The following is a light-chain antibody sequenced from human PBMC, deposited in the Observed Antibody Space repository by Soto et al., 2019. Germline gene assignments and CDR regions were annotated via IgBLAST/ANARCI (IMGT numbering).Light chain of an antibody. CDR1: QSVSSSY. V-gene: IGKV3-20*01. CDR2: GAS. Sequence: EIVLTQSPGTLSLSPGERATLSCRASQSVSSSYLAWYQQKPGQAPRLLIYGASSRATGIPDRFSGSGSGTDFTLTISRLEPEDFAVYYCQQYGSPRTFGQGKKVEIK. CDR3: QQYGSPRT. J-gene: IGKJ1*01.